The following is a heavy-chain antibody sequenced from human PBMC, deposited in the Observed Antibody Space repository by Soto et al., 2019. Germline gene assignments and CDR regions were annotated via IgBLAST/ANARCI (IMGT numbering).Heavy chain of an antibody. D-gene: IGHD6-13*01. CDR2: INHNGST. CDR3: ARGRVWYVSGYWFDP. CDR1: GGSFSGYY. Sequence: PSETLSLTCAVYGGSFSGYYWSWIRQPPGKGLEWIGEINHNGSTNYNPSLKSRVTISVDTSKNQFSLKLSSVTAADTAVYYCARGRVWYVSGYWFDPWGQGTLVTVSS. J-gene: IGHJ5*02. V-gene: IGHV4-34*01.